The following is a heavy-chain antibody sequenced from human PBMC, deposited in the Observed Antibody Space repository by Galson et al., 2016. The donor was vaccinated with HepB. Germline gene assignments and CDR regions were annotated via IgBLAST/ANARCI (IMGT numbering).Heavy chain of an antibody. Sequence: SLRLSCAASGFTFNTYAMTWVRRAPGKGLEWVSTINGIGGGTNYAASVKGRFTISRDNSKHTLYLQMNSLRGDDTAVYYCAGAGRGNYYSKDYYYHYMDGWGKGTTVTVSS. CDR2: INGIGGGT. CDR1: GFTFNTYA. V-gene: IGHV3-23*01. J-gene: IGHJ6*03. CDR3: AGAGRGNYYSKDYYYHYMDG. D-gene: IGHD2-15*01.